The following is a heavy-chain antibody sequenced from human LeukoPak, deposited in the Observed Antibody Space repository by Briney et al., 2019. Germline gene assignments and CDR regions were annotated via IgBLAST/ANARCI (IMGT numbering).Heavy chain of an antibody. CDR2: IYYSGGT. V-gene: IGHV4-59*01. D-gene: IGHD3-22*01. CDR1: GGSISSYY. J-gene: IGHJ3*02. Sequence: SETLSLTRTVSGGSISSYYWNWIRQPPGKGLEWIGYIYYSGGTNYNPSLKSRVTISLDTFKNQFSLKLSSVTAADTAVYYCAGASLYYDSSGQRTFDIWGQGTMVTVSS. CDR3: AGASLYYDSSGQRTFDI.